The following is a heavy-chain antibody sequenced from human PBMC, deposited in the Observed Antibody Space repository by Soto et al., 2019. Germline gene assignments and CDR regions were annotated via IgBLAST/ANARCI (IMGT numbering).Heavy chain of an antibody. CDR1: GGSISSGGYY. J-gene: IGHJ6*02. V-gene: IGHV4-31*03. Sequence: PSETLFLTCTVSGGSISSGGYYWSWIRQHPGKGLEWIGYIYYSGSTYYNPSLKSRVTISVDTSKNQFSLKLSSVTAADTAVYYCARVRFLEWSVGGMDVWGQGTTVTVSS. D-gene: IGHD3-3*01. CDR2: IYYSGST. CDR3: ARVRFLEWSVGGMDV.